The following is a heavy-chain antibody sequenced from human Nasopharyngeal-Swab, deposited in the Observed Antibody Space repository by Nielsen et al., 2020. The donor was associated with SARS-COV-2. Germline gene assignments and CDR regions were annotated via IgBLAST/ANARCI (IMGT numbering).Heavy chain of an antibody. V-gene: IGHV4-30-4*01. J-gene: IGHJ4*02. CDR3: ARDGYGSGSYSN. CDR2: IYYSGST. Sequence: WIRQPPGKGLEWIGYIYYSGSTYYNPSLKSRVTISVDTSKNQFSLKLSPVTAADTAVYYCARDGYGSGSYSNWGQGTLVTVSS. D-gene: IGHD3-10*01.